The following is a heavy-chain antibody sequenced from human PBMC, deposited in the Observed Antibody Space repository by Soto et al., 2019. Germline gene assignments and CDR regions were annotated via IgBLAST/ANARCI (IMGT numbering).Heavy chain of an antibody. CDR1: GYTFTRYD. V-gene: IGHV1-8*01. CDR2: MNPNSGNT. D-gene: IGHD6-13*01. Sequence: QVQLVQSGAEVKKPGASVKVSCKASGYTFTRYDINWVRQATGQGLEWMGWMNPNSGNTGYAQKFQGRVTMTRNTSISTAYMELSSLRSEDTAVYYCARGKIAAAGTRGIWFDPWGQGTLVTVSS. J-gene: IGHJ5*02. CDR3: ARGKIAAAGTRGIWFDP.